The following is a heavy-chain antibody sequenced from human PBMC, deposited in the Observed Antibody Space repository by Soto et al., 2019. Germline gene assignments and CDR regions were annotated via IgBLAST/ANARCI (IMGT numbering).Heavy chain of an antibody. Sequence: QVQLQESGPGLVKPSETLSLTCTVSGGSISTYYWSWIRQPPGKGLEWIGNIYYSGSTNYNPSLESRVTISVDTSKKQFSLKLISVTAADTAVYYCARHPRTGYSYYMDVWGKGTTVTVSS. CDR2: IYYSGST. J-gene: IGHJ6*03. CDR3: ARHPRTGYSYYMDV. V-gene: IGHV4-59*08. CDR1: GGSISTYY.